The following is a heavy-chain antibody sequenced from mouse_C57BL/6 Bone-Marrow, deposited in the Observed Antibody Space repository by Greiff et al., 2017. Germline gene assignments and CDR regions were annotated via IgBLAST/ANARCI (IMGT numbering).Heavy chain of an antibody. CDR1: GFNIKDYY. J-gene: IGHJ3*01. CDR2: IDSEDGET. CDR3: AGDSYLFAY. Sequence: DVQLQQSGAWLVKPGASVKLSCTASGFNIKDYYIHWVNQRTEQGLEWIGRIDSEDGETKYASRFPGMATITADTSSNTAYLQLSSLTSEDTALYYCAGDSYLFAYWGQGALVTVSA. V-gene: IGHV14-2*01. D-gene: IGHD2-12*01.